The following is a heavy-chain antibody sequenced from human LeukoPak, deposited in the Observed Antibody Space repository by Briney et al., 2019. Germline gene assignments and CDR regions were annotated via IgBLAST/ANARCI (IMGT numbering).Heavy chain of an antibody. CDR2: IYYSGST. CDR1: GGSISSGDYY. D-gene: IGHD2-2*02. CDR3: ARDIRLYPGYDYGMYV. Sequence: PSQTLSLTCTVSGGSISSGDYYWSWLRQPPGKGLEWIGYIYYSGSTYYNPSLKSRVTISVDTSKNQISLQLSSVTATDTAVYYCARDIRLYPGYDYGMYVCVQGRTVTDSS. V-gene: IGHV4-30-4*01. J-gene: IGHJ6*02.